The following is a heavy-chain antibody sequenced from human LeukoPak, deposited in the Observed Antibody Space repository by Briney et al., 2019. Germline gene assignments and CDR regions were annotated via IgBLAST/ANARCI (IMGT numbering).Heavy chain of an antibody. CDR1: GGSISSYY. CDR2: IYYSGST. CDR3: ARDAGYSSSWDHAFDI. Sequence: PSETLSLTCTVSGGSISSYYWSWIRQPPGKGLEWIGYIYYSGSTNYNPSLKSRVTISVDTSKNQFSLKLSSVTAADTAVYYCARDAGYSSSWDHAFDIWGQGTMVTVSS. D-gene: IGHD6-13*01. V-gene: IGHV4-59*01. J-gene: IGHJ3*02.